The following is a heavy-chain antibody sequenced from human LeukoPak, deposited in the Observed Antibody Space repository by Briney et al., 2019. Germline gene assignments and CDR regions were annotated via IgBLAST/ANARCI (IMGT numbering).Heavy chain of an antibody. J-gene: IGHJ5*02. CDR2: IKQDGREK. CDR3: VRDSGFFGS. V-gene: IGHV3-7*01. D-gene: IGHD3-3*01. CDR1: GFSFSSYW. Sequence: GGSLRLSCVASGFSFSSYWMTWVRQGTGKGLEWVAGIKQDGREKFYVDSVKGRFTISRDNAKNSMYLQMNSLRAEDTAVYYCVRDSGFFGSWGQGSLVTVSS.